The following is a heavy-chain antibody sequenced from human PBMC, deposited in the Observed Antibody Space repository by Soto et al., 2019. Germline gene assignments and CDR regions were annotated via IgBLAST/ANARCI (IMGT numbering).Heavy chain of an antibody. CDR2: ISGSGGST. CDR1: GFTFSSYA. J-gene: IGHJ4*02. CDR3: AKLYYDILTPSYYFDY. V-gene: IGHV3-23*01. Sequence: GGSLRLSCAASGFTFSSYAMSWVRQAPGKGLEWVSAISGSGGSTYYADSVKGRFTISRDNSKNTLYLQMNSLRAEDTAVYYCAKLYYDILTPSYYFDYWGQGTLVTVSS. D-gene: IGHD3-9*01.